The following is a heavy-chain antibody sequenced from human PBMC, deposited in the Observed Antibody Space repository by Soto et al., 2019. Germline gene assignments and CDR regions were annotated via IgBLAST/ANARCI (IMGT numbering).Heavy chain of an antibody. D-gene: IGHD6-6*01. V-gene: IGHV4-31*03. CDR2: IYYSGST. CDR1: GGSISSGGYF. J-gene: IGHJ6*02. CDR3: AREGAAPYYYYGMDV. Sequence: PWETLSLTCTVSGGSISSGGYFWSWIRQHPGKGLEWIGFIYYSGSTYYNPSLKSRVTISVDTSKNQFSLKLSSVTAADTAVYYCAREGAAPYYYYGMDVWGQGTTVTVSS.